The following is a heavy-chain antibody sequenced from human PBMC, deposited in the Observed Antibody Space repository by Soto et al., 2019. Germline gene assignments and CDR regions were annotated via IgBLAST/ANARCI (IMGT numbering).Heavy chain of an antibody. V-gene: IGHV3-53*01. CDR2: IYSGGST. CDR1: GFTVSSNY. D-gene: IGHD6-19*01. Sequence: EVQLVESGGGLIQPGGSLRLSFAASGFTVSSNYMSWVRQAPGKGLEWVSVIYSGGSTYYADSVKGRFTISRDNSKNTLYLQMNSLRAEDTAVYYCARAGLDGTGWYLVYWGQGTLVTVSS. J-gene: IGHJ4*02. CDR3: ARAGLDGTGWYLVY.